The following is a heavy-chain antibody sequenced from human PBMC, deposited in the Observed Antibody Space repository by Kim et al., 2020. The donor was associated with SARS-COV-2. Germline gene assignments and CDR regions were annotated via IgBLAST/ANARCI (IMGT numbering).Heavy chain of an antibody. J-gene: IGHJ4*02. CDR3: ARDLMITFGGVIVPFDY. Sequence: GGSLRLSCAASGFTFSSYSMNWVRQAPGKGLEWVSSISSSSSYIYYADSVKGRFTISRDNAKNSLYLQMNSLRAEDTAVYYCARDLMITFGGVIVPFDYWGQGTLVTVSS. CDR2: ISSSSSYI. V-gene: IGHV3-21*01. CDR1: GFTFSSYS. D-gene: IGHD3-16*02.